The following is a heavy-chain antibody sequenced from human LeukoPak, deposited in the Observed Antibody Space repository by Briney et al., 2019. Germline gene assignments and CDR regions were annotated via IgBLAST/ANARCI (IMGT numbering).Heavy chain of an antibody. J-gene: IGHJ4*02. CDR1: GFTFSSYG. V-gene: IGHV3-30*02. D-gene: IGHD7-27*01. CDR3: ANNPWGSGDRAPFDY. CDR2: IRYDGSNK. Sequence: PGGSLRLSCAASGFTFSSYGMHWVRQAPGKGLEWVAFIRYDGSNKYYADSVKGRFTISRDNSKNTLYLQMNSLRAEDTAVYYCANNPWGSGDRAPFDYWGQGTLVTVSS.